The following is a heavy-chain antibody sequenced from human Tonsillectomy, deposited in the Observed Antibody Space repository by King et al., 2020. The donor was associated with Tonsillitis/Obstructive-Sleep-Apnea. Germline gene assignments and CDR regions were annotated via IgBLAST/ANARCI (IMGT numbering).Heavy chain of an antibody. CDR1: VYTFINYG. J-gene: IGHJ4*02. CDR3: ARGGKCSSTSCFPFGY. D-gene: IGHD2-2*01. CDR2: ISAYNGNT. V-gene: IGHV1-18*04. Sequence: QLVQSGAEVKKPGASVKVSCKASVYTFINYGISWVRQAPGQGLEWMGWISAYNGNTNYAQKLQGRVTMTTDTSTSTAYMELRCLRSVDTAVYYCARGGKCSSTSCFPFGYWGQGTLVTVSS.